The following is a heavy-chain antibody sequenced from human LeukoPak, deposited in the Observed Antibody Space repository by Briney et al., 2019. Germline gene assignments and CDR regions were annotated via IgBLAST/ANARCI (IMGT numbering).Heavy chain of an antibody. V-gene: IGHV4-4*07. CDR3: ARSYGSGSPQI. D-gene: IGHD3-10*01. CDR1: DGSISSYY. J-gene: IGHJ3*02. CDR2: ISASGNT. Sequence: SETLSLTCSVSDGSISSYYWSWIRQPAGKGLESIERISASGNTNYNPSLKSRVTMSVDTSKNQFSLKLSSVTAADTAVYYCARSYGSGSPQIWGQGTMVTVSS.